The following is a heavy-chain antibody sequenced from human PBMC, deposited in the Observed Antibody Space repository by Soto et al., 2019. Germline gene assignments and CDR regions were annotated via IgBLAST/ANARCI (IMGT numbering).Heavy chain of an antibody. J-gene: IGHJ4*02. CDR1: GFSFTTTRMG. Sequence: QITLKEAGPTLVKPTETLTLTCTFSGFSFTTTRMGVGWTRQPPGKALEWLAISYGDWESLYNPLLRRRLTLTEENSTTQMVLTMTNMDPKDTATHYCAHRDSAGTTTYFDSWGQGIPGTVSS. D-gene: IGHD1-1*01. CDR3: AHRDSAGTTTYFDS. V-gene: IGHV2-5*02. CDR2: SYGDWES.